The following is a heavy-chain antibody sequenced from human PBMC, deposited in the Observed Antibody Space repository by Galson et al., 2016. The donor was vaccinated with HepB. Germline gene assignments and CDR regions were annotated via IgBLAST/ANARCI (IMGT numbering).Heavy chain of an antibody. CDR3: ARGRRVGHSSGTSCRNWFDP. Sequence: ETLSLPCAVYGGSFSGYYWRWIRQPPGKGLEWIGEIDHSGSTNYNPSLKSRVTISADTSKNQVSLMVTSVTAADTAVYYCARGRRVGHSSGTSCRNWFDPWGQGALVTVSS. J-gene: IGHJ5*02. CDR2: IDHSGST. CDR1: GGSFSGYY. V-gene: IGHV4-34*01. D-gene: IGHD2-2*01.